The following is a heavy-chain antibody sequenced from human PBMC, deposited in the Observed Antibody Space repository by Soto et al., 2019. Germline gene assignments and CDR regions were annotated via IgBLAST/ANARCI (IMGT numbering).Heavy chain of an antibody. J-gene: IGHJ4*02. CDR1: GFTFSSYA. Sequence: EVPLLESGGNLVQPGGSLRLSCAASGFTFSSYAMSWVRQAPGKGLEWVSTVGVSGATTYYTDSVKGRFTISRDNSNNTLFLQMHSLRAEDTAIYYCAKFRAGLGSQTDSWGQGTLVTVSS. V-gene: IGHV3-23*01. CDR3: AKFRAGLGSQTDS. CDR2: VGVSGATT. D-gene: IGHD3-10*01.